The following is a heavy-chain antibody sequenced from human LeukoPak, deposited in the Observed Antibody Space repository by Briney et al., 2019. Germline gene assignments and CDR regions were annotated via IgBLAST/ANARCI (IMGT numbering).Heavy chain of an antibody. D-gene: IGHD2-15*01. CDR3: ARDLRAYCSGGSCYYYYYMDV. CDR2: IYTSGST. V-gene: IGHV4-4*07. CDR1: GGSISSYY. Sequence: SETLSLTCTVSGGSISSYYWSWIRQPAGKGLEWIGRIYTSGSTNYNPSLKSRVTMSVDTSKNQFSLKLSSVTAADTAVYYCARDLRAYCSGGSCYYYYYMDVWGKGTTVTISS. J-gene: IGHJ6*03.